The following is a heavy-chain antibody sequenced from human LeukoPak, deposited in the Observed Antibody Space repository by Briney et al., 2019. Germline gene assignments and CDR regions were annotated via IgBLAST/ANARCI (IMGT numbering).Heavy chain of an antibody. CDR3: ARVAGGSGSFYRGAFDI. D-gene: IGHD3-10*01. J-gene: IGHJ3*02. V-gene: IGHV1-18*01. CDR1: GYTFTSYG. CDR2: ISAYNGNT. Sequence: ASVKVSCKASGYTFTSYGISWVRQAPGQGLEWMGWISAYNGNTNYAQKLQGRVTMTTDTSTSTAYMELSSLRSEDTAVYYCARVAGGSGSFYRGAFDIWGQGTMVTVSS.